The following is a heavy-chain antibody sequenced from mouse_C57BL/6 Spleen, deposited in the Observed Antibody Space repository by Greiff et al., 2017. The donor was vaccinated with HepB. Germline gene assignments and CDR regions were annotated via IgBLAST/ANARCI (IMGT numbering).Heavy chain of an antibody. CDR1: GYSITSGYY. CDR3: ARGGYDYEDY. J-gene: IGHJ2*01. CDR2: ISYDGSN. V-gene: IGHV3-6*01. Sequence: EVQLVESGPGLVKPSQSLSLTCSVTGYSITSGYYWNWIRQFPGNKLEWMGYISYDGSNNYNPSLKNRISITRDTSKNQFFLKLNSVTTEDTATYYCARGGYDYEDYWGQGTTLTVSS. D-gene: IGHD2-4*01.